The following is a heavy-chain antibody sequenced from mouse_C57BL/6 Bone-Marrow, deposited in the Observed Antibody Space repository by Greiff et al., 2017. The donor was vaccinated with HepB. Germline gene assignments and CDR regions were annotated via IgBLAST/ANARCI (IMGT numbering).Heavy chain of an antibody. CDR3: ARDCDCYGMDY. V-gene: IGHV5-4*01. Sequence: EVMLVESGGGLVKPGGSLKLSCAASGFTFSSYAMSWVRQSPEKRLEWVATISDGGSYTYYPDNVKGRFTISRDNAKNNLYLQMSHLKSEDTAMYYCARDCDCYGMDYWGQGTSVTVSS. J-gene: IGHJ4*01. CDR2: ISDGGSYT. CDR1: GFTFSSYA. D-gene: IGHD1-1*02.